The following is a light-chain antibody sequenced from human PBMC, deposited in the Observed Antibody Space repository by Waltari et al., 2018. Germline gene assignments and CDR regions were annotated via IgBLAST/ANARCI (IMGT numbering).Light chain of an antibody. J-gene: IGKJ4*01. CDR1: QTIRSN. Sequence: DIQMTQSPSPLSASVGDRVTITCRASQTIRSNLNWYQQKAGKAPKLLMYAASSLQSGVPSRFSGSGSGTDFTLTISSLQPEDFATYYCQQSYSTPLTFGGGTKVEIK. CDR2: AAS. CDR3: QQSYSTPLT. V-gene: IGKV1-39*01.